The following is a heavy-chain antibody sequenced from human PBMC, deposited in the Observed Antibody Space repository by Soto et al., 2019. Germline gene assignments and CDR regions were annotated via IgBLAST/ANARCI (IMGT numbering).Heavy chain of an antibody. CDR1: GGSISSGDYY. CDR2: IYYSGST. CDR3: ARRIVATIRDYYGMDV. J-gene: IGHJ6*02. Sequence: SETLSLTCTVSGGSISSGDYYWSWIRQPQGKGLEWIGYIYYSGSTYYNPSLKSRVTISVDTSKNQFSLKLSSVTAADTAVYYCARRIVATIRDYYGMDVWGQGTTVTVSS. D-gene: IGHD5-12*01. V-gene: IGHV4-30-4*01.